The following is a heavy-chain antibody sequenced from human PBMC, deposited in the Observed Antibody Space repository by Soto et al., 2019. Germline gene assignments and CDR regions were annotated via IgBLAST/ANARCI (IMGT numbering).Heavy chain of an antibody. J-gene: IGHJ4*02. CDR3: TRAPSLTHLFDY. CDR1: GFTFSSCA. D-gene: IGHD3-9*01. CDR2: ISSDGSGT. Sequence: PGGSLRLSCVASGFTFSSCAMHWVRQAPGKGPEYVSAISSDGSGTYYAASVKGRFSISRDNSKNTLFLHMGSLRPEDTAVYYCTRAPSLTHLFDYWAQGTLVPVSS. V-gene: IGHV3-64*02.